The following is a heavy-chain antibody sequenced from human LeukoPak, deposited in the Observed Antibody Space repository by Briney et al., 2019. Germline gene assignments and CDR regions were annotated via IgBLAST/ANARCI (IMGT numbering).Heavy chain of an antibody. CDR1: GFTFSSYA. CDR2: INGGNGGST. V-gene: IGHV3-64*01. J-gene: IGHJ4*02. D-gene: IGHD4-23*01. Sequence: GGSLRLSCAASGFTFSSYAMHWVRQTPGKGLEYVSAINGGNGGSTYYANSVKGRFTISRDNSKNTLYLQTGSLRGEDMAVYYCARASTTVITRGHFDYWGQGTLVTVSS. CDR3: ARASTTVITRGHFDY.